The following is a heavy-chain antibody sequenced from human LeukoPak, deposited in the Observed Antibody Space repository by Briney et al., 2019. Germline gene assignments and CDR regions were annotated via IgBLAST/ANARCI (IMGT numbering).Heavy chain of an antibody. CDR2: IYYSGST. CDR3: ARGGPPGYYYDYYMDV. V-gene: IGHV4-59*01. CDR1: GGSISSYY. Sequence: SETLSLTCTVSGGSISSYYWSWLRQTPGKGLEWIGYIYYSGSTNFNPSLKSRVTISVDTSKNQFSLKMSSVTAADTAVYFCARGGPPGYYYDYYMDVWGKGTTVTISS. J-gene: IGHJ6*03.